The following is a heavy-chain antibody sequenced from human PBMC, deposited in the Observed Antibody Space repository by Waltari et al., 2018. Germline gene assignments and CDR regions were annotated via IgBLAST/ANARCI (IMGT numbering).Heavy chain of an antibody. D-gene: IGHD3-10*01. Sequence: QLQLQESGPGLVKPSETLSLTCTVSGGSISSSSYYWGWIRQPPGKGLEWIGSIYYSGSTYYNPSLKSRVTISVDTSKNQFSLKLSSVTAADTAVYYCAREGWFRAKSPFDYWGQGTLVTVSS. V-gene: IGHV4-39*07. CDR2: IYYSGST. CDR1: GGSISSSSYY. CDR3: AREGWFRAKSPFDY. J-gene: IGHJ4*02.